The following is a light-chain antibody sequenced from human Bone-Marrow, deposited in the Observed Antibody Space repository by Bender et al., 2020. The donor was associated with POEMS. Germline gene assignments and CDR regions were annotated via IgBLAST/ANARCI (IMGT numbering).Light chain of an antibody. V-gene: IGLV3-21*02. CDR1: NIGTKS. J-gene: IGLJ7*01. Sequence: SYVLTQPPSVSVAPGQTARITCEGNNIGTKSVHWYQQKPGQAPVLVVYDDSVRPSGIPERFSGSHSGNTATLTISRVEAGDEADYYCQIWDSDNDHGVFGGGTQLTVL. CDR2: DDS. CDR3: QIWDSDNDHGV.